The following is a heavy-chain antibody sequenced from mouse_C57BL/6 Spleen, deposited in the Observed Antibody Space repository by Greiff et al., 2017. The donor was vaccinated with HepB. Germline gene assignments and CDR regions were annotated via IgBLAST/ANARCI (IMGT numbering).Heavy chain of an antibody. D-gene: IGHD2-2*01. CDR1: GYTFTDYY. CDR2: INPYNGGT. J-gene: IGHJ3*01. Sequence: VQLKESGPVLVKPGASVKMSCKASGYTFTDYYMNWVKQSHGKSLEWIGVINPYNGGTSYNQKFKGKATLTVDKSSSTAYMELNSLTSEDSAVYYCARGRMGTTFAYWGQGTLVTVSA. V-gene: IGHV1-19*01. CDR3: ARGRMGTTFAY.